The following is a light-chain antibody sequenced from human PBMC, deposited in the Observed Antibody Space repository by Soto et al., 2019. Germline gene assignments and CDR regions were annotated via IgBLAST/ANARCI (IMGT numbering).Light chain of an antibody. CDR2: EVT. J-gene: IGLJ1*01. Sequence: QSALTQPPSASGSPGQSVTISCTGANSDVGSYNFVSWYQQHPGKAPKLLIYEVTKRPSGVPDRFSGSKSGNTASLTVSGLQAEYEAFYYCSTYAGSTTRNLSGRGTMVTVL. CDR3: STYAGSTTRNL. CDR1: NSDVGSYNF. V-gene: IGLV2-8*01.